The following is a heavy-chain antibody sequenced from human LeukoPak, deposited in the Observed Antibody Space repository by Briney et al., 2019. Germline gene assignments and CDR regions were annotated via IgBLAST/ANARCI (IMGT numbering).Heavy chain of an antibody. J-gene: IGHJ4*02. CDR1: GFTFDDYG. Sequence: GGSLRLSCAASGFTFDDYGMRWVRQAPGKGLEWVSGISWNSGTVVYADSVRGRFTISRDNAKNSVYLQMNSLKAEDTAPYYCAKGGYSSGWYGDHWGQGTLVTVSS. CDR2: ISWNSGTV. CDR3: AKGGYSSGWYGDH. V-gene: IGHV3-9*01. D-gene: IGHD6-19*01.